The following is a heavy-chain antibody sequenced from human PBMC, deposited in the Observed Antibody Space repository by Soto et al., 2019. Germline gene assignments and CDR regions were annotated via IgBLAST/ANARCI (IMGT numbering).Heavy chain of an antibody. V-gene: IGHV3-64*04. D-gene: IGHD5-18*01. Sequence: HPGGSLRLSCSASGFTFSNYDMVWVRQAPGKGLEYISAITSHGHITYYADSVKDRFTISRDNSRNTLDLQMNNLRTEDTGVYFCARDIYSYGSVGTPDIWGQGTMVTVSS. CDR3: ARDIYSYGSVGTPDI. CDR1: GFTFSNYD. J-gene: IGHJ3*02. CDR2: ITSHGHIT.